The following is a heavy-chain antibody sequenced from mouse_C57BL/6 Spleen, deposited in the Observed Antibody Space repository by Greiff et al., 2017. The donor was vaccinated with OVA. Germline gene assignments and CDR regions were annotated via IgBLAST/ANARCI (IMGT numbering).Heavy chain of an antibody. CDR1: GYSFTGYY. V-gene: IGHV1-42*01. Sequence: VQLKESGPELVKPGASVKISCKASGYSFTGYYMNWVKQSPEKSLEWIGEINPSTGGTTYNQKFKAKATLTVDKSSSTAYMQLKSLTSEDSAVYYCARGEDDHFDYWGQGTTRTVSS. J-gene: IGHJ2*01. CDR2: INPSTGGT. CDR3: ARGEDDHFDY.